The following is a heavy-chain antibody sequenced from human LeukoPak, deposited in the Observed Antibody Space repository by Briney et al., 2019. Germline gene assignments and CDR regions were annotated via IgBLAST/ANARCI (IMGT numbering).Heavy chain of an antibody. Sequence: SETLSLTCTVSDDSISDYYRGWIRQPPGKGLEWIGYFYNSGRSTYNPSLKSRVAISVDTSKNQFSLKLSSVAAADTAVYYCARAVDTAMEQFDYWGQGTLVTVSS. J-gene: IGHJ4*02. CDR2: FYNSGRS. V-gene: IGHV4-59*12. CDR1: DDSISDYY. D-gene: IGHD5-18*01. CDR3: ARAVDTAMEQFDY.